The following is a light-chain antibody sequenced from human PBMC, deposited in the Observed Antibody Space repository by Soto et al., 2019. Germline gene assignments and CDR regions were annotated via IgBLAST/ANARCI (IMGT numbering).Light chain of an antibody. J-gene: IGKJ2*02. CDR1: QSVSSN. CDR3: QQYNNWPPGT. CDR2: GAN. Sequence: EIVMTQFPATLSVSPGERATLSCRASQSVSSNLAWYQQKGGQAPRLLMYGANTRATGVPARFSGSGSGTEFTLTISSLQSEDVAVYYWQQYNNWPPGTFGQGTKLEIK. V-gene: IGKV3-15*01.